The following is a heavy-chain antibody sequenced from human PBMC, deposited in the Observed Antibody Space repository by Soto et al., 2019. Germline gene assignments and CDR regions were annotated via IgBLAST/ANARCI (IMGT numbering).Heavy chain of an antibody. D-gene: IGHD6-19*01. CDR3: TRVSHWLVQGDGVDV. CDR1: GFPFGDYT. CDR2: IRSQAFGGTR. J-gene: IGHJ6*02. Sequence: EVQLLEAGGGLVQPGRSRRLSCTASGFPFGDYTMSWVRQAPGKGLEWGGFIRSQAFGGTRRYAASVEGSFAISREECKSIVYLQMNSRNTEDSGVYYCTRVSHWLVQGDGVDVWGQGTTLTVSS. V-gene: IGHV3-49*04.